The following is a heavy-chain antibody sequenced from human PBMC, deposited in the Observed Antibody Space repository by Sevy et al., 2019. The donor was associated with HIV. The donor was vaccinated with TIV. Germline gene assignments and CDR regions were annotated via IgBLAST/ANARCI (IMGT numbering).Heavy chain of an antibody. CDR3: ARGAYYYDSSGNNYFDY. Sequence: SETLSLTCAVSGGSISSGGYSWSWIRQPPGKGLEWIGYIYHSGSTYYNPSLKSRVTISVDRSKNQFSRKLSSVTAADTAVYYCARGAYYYDSSGNNYFDYWGQGTLVTVSS. CDR1: GGSISSGGYS. D-gene: IGHD3-22*01. CDR2: IYHSGST. J-gene: IGHJ4*02. V-gene: IGHV4-30-2*01.